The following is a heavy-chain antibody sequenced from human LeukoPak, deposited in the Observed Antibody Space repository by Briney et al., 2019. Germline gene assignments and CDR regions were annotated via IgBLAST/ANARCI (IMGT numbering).Heavy chain of an antibody. V-gene: IGHV1-18*01. Sequence: ASVTVSCKASGYTFTSYGISWVRQAPGQGLERMGWISAYNGNTNYAQKLQGRVTMTTDTSTSTAYMELRSLRSDDTAVYYCARSLVVVTAINAFDIWGQGTMVTVSS. CDR3: ARSLVVVTAINAFDI. CDR2: ISAYNGNT. D-gene: IGHD2-21*02. CDR1: GYTFTSYG. J-gene: IGHJ3*02.